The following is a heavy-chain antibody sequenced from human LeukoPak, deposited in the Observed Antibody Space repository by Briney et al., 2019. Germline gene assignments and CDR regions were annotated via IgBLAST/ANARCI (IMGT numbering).Heavy chain of an antibody. D-gene: IGHD3-16*01. CDR1: GFTLSNYW. V-gene: IGHV3-74*01. CDR3: ARHRGISTRDFED. J-gene: IGHJ4*02. CDR2: INSDGSNI. Sequence: GGSLRLSCAASGFTLSNYWMNWVRQVPGKGLVWVPHINSDGSNIRYADSVKGRFTISRDNSKNTLFLEMNSLRAEDTAVYYCARHRGISTRDFEDWGQGTLVTVSS.